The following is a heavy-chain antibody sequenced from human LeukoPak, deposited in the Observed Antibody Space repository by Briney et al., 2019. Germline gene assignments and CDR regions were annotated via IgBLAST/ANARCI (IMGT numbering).Heavy chain of an antibody. V-gene: IGHV4-59*06. D-gene: IGHD3-10*01. CDR2: ISHSGTT. Sequence: TSETLSLTCAVSGASTSSYYWSWIRQHPGKDLDWIGYISHSGTTYYNPSLKSRVSISVDTSKNQFSLKLSSVTAADTALYYCARSNYGSGSYYNNWGQGTLVSVSS. CDR3: ARSNYGSGSYYNN. J-gene: IGHJ4*02. CDR1: GASTSSYY.